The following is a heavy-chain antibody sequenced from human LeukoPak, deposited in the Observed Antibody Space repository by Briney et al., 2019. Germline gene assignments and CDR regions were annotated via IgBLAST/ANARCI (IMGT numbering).Heavy chain of an antibody. Sequence: GGSLRLSCAASGSTSSNYAMNWVRQAPGKGLEWVSAISGSGADTYYADSVKGRFTISRDNSKNTLYLQMNSLGAEDTAIHFCAKELRRSPTYYFDYWGQGALVTVSS. CDR3: AKELRRSPTYYFDY. CDR2: ISGSGADT. CDR1: GSTSSNYA. V-gene: IGHV3-23*01. J-gene: IGHJ4*02. D-gene: IGHD2-15*01.